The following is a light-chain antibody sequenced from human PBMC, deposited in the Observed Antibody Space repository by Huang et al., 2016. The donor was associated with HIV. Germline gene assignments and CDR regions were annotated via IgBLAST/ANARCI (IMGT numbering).Light chain of an antibody. CDR2: DAS. Sequence: EIVLTQSPATLSLSPGERATLSCRASQSVSSYLAWYQQKPGQAPRLLLYDASNSATGIPYRFSGSGSGTDFTLTISSLEPEDFAVYHCQQRSNWPRTFGQGTKVEIK. J-gene: IGKJ1*01. CDR1: QSVSSY. CDR3: QQRSNWPRT. V-gene: IGKV3-11*01.